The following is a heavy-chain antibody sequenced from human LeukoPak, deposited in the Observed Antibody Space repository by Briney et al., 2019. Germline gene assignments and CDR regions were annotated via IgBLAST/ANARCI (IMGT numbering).Heavy chain of an antibody. CDR2: IYASGSA. Sequence: SETLSLTCTVSGYSISSGYYWGWIRQPPGKGLEWIGRIYASGSANYNPSLKSRVTMSVDTSKNQFSLNLSSVTAADTAVYYCARDTSGSIPFSWGQGTLVTVSS. CDR1: GYSISSGYY. V-gene: IGHV4-38-2*02. J-gene: IGHJ5*02. D-gene: IGHD3-10*01. CDR3: ARDTSGSIPFS.